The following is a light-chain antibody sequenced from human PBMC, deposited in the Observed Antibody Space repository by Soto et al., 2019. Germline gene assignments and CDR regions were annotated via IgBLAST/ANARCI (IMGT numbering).Light chain of an antibody. CDR1: SSDVGYYNS. Sequence: QSALTQPPSASGSPGQSVTISCTGTSSDVGYYNSVSWYQQHPGKAPKLMIFEVNQRPSGVPDRFSGSKSGNTASLTVSGLQAEDEATYYCIPYSGSSNFVVFGGGTKLTVL. V-gene: IGLV2-8*01. J-gene: IGLJ2*01. CDR2: EVN. CDR3: IPYSGSSNFVV.